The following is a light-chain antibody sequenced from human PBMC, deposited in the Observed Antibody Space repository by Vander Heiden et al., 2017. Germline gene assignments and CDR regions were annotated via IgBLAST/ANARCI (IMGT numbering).Light chain of an antibody. CDR1: QSVLHSSNNKNY. J-gene: IGKJ2*01. V-gene: IGKV4-1*01. CDR2: WAS. CDR3: QQYYTTPHT. Sequence: DIVMTQSPDSLAVSLGERATINCKSSQSVLHSSNNKNYLAWYQLKPGQPPKLLIYWASTRESGVPDRFSGSGSGTDFTLAISSLQAEDVAVYYCQQYYTTPHTFGQGTKLEIK.